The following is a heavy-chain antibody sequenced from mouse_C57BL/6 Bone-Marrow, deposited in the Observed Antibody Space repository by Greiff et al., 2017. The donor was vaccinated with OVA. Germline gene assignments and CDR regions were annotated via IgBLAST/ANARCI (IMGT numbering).Heavy chain of an antibody. J-gene: IGHJ1*03. CDR3: AKTYYSNYPYFDV. Sequence: LEESGPELVKPGASVKMSCKASGYTFTDYNMHWVKQSHGKSLEWIGYINPNNGGTSYNQKFKGKATLTVNKSSSTAYMELRNLTSEDSAVYYCAKTYYSNYPYFDVWGTGTTVTVSS. CDR1: GYTFTDYN. D-gene: IGHD2-5*01. V-gene: IGHV1-22*01. CDR2: INPNNGGT.